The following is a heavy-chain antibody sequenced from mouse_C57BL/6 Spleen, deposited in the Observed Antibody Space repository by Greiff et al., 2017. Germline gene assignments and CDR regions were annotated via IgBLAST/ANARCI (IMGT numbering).Heavy chain of an antibody. CDR2: IYPRSGNT. V-gene: IGHV1-81*01. Sequence: QVQLQQSGAELARPGASVKLSCKASGYTFTSYGISWVKQRTGQGLEWIGEIYPRSGNTYYNEKFKGKATLTADKSSSTAYMELRSLTSEDSAVYFCAREDYDYDEEVYYAMDYWGQGTSVTVSS. J-gene: IGHJ4*01. CDR3: AREDYDYDEEVYYAMDY. CDR1: GYTFTSYG. D-gene: IGHD2-4*01.